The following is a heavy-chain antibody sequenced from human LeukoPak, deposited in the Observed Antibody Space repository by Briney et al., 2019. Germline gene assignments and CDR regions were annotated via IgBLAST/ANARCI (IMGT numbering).Heavy chain of an antibody. J-gene: IGHJ6*03. V-gene: IGHV4-34*01. D-gene: IGHD1-26*01. CDR1: GGSFSGYY. CDR3: ARHRKQWEPSYYYYYYMDV. CDR2: INHSGST. Sequence: SETLSLTCAVYGGSFSGYYWSWIRQPPGKGLEWVGEINHSGSTNYNPSLKSRVTISVDTSKNQFSLKLSSVTAADTAVYYCARHRKQWEPSYYYYYYMDVWGKGTTVTVSS.